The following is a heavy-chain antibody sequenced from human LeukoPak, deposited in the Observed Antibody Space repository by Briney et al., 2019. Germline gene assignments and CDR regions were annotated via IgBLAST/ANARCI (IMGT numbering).Heavy chain of an antibody. CDR2: ISAYNGNT. J-gene: IGHJ4*02. CDR3: AREGYDSSGYYYSGY. D-gene: IGHD3-22*01. CDR1: GYTFTSYG. Sequence: ASVKVSCKASGYTFTSYGINWVRQATGQGLEWMGWISAYNGNTNYAQKLQGRVTMTTDTSTSTAYMELRSLRSDDTAVYYCAREGYDSSGYYYSGYWGQGTLVTVSS. V-gene: IGHV1-18*01.